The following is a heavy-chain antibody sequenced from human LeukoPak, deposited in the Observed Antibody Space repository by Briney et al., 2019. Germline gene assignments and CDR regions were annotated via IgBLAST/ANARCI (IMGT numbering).Heavy chain of an antibody. CDR1: GGSISSYY. CDR3: ARGRGYSGYFGYYYMDV. V-gene: IGHV4-59*01. D-gene: IGHD5-12*01. Sequence: SETLSLTCTVSGGSISSYYWGWIRQPPGKGLEWIGYIHYSGSTNYNPSLKSRVTISLDTSKNQFSLKLSSVTAADTAVYYCARGRGYSGYFGYYYMDVWGKGTTVTISS. CDR2: IHYSGST. J-gene: IGHJ6*03.